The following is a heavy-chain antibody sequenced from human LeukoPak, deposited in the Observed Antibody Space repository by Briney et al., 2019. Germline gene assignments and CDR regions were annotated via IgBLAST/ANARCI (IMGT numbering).Heavy chain of an antibody. CDR2: INAGNGNT. Sequence: GASVKVSCKASGYTFTSYAMHWVRQAPGQRLEWMGWINAGNGNTKYSQKFQGRVTITRDTSASTAYMELSSLRSEDTAVYYCARGPEGGYYYDSSDAFDIWGQGTMVTVSS. V-gene: IGHV1-3*01. CDR1: GYTFTSYA. J-gene: IGHJ3*02. D-gene: IGHD3-22*01. CDR3: ARGPEGGYYYDSSDAFDI.